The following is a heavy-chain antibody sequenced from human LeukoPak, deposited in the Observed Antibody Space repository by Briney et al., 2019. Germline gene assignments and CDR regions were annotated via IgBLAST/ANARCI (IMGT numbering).Heavy chain of an antibody. Sequence: ASVKVSCKASGYTFISYGISWVRQAPGQGLEWMGWISTYNGHTNYAQNLQGRVTMTTDTSTSTAYMDLRSLRSDDTALYYCARRAGDYSHPYDYWGQGILVTVSS. CDR1: GYTFISYG. D-gene: IGHD3-22*01. J-gene: IGHJ4*02. CDR3: ARRAGDYSHPYDY. V-gene: IGHV1-18*01. CDR2: ISTYNGHT.